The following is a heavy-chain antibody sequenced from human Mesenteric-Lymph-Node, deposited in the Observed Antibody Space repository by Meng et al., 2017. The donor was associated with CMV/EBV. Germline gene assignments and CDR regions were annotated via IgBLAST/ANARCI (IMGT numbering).Heavy chain of an antibody. D-gene: IGHD3-9*01. CDR1: GGSFSGYY. CDR3: ARGSSYDILTGYFDY. V-gene: IGHV4-34*02. Sequence: QVHLTPWGQGLLKPSETLSVTGAVYGGSFSGYYWNWIRQSPEKGLEWIGEINHSGSTTYNPSFTSRIIISVDTSTNQISLNMSSVTAADTAVYYCARGSSYDILTGYFDYWGQGALVTVSS. J-gene: IGHJ4*02. CDR2: INHSGST.